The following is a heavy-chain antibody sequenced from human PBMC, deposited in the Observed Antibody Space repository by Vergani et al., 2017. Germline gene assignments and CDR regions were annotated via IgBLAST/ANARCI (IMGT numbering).Heavy chain of an antibody. D-gene: IGHD3-22*01. CDR3: ARVAGGSGGYYLG. CDR1: GASIRSSNYY. Sequence: QLQLQESGPGLVKPSATLSLTCSVSGASIRSSNYYWGWIRQPPGKGLEWIASIYYSGSTYYNPSLKSRVTISVDTSRTQFSLNLISVTAGDTAVYYCARVAGGSGGYYLGWGQGTPVTVSS. CDR2: IYYSGST. J-gene: IGHJ4*02. V-gene: IGHV4-39*01.